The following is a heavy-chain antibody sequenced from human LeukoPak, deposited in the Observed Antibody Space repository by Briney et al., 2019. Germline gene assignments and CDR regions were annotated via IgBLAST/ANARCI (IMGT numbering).Heavy chain of an antibody. CDR1: GYSFTSYW. CDR3: AREIQQNWFDP. Sequence: GESLQISCQGSGYSFTSYWIGWVRQMPGKGLEWMGIIYPGDSDTRYSPSFQGQATISADKSISTAYLQWSSLKASDTAMYYCAREIQQNWFDPWGQGTLVTVSS. V-gene: IGHV5-51*01. CDR2: IYPGDSDT. D-gene: IGHD5-18*01. J-gene: IGHJ5*02.